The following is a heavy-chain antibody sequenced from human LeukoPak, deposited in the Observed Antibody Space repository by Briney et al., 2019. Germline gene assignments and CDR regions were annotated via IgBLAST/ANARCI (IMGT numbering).Heavy chain of an antibody. CDR1: GGSISSYY. Sequence: PSETLSLTCTVSGGSISSYYWSWIRQPPGKGLEWIGYIYYSGSTNYNPSLKSRVTISVDTSKNQFSLKLSSVTAADTAVYYCARGDYADGAFDYWGQGTLVTVSS. D-gene: IGHD4/OR15-4a*01. CDR2: IYYSGST. J-gene: IGHJ4*02. CDR3: ARGDYADGAFDY. V-gene: IGHV4-59*01.